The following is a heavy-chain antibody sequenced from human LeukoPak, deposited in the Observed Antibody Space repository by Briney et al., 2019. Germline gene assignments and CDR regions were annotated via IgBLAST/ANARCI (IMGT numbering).Heavy chain of an antibody. CDR2: IYSSGST. Sequence: GGSLRLSCAASGFTVSNNDMMSVRQAPGKGLEWVSLIYSSGSTHYTDSVKARFSISRDNSKNTVSLQMNSLRAEDTAVYYCARRTVPGRPGYWGQGTLVTVSS. D-gene: IGHD6-6*01. J-gene: IGHJ4*02. V-gene: IGHV3-66*04. CDR3: ARRTVPGRPGY. CDR1: GFTVSNND.